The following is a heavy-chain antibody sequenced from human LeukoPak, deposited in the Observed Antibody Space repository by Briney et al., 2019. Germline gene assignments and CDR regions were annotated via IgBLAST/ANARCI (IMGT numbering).Heavy chain of an antibody. CDR1: GGSISSSSYY. CDR3: ARQYSGYLRNWFDP. J-gene: IGHJ5*02. Sequence: TSETLSLTCNVSGGSISSSSYYWGWIRQPPGKGLEWIGSMYYSGSSYYNPSLKSRVTISVDTSKNQFSLKLSSVTAADTAVYYCARQYSGYLRNWFDPWGQGTLVTVSS. D-gene: IGHD5-12*01. CDR2: MYYSGSS. V-gene: IGHV4-39*01.